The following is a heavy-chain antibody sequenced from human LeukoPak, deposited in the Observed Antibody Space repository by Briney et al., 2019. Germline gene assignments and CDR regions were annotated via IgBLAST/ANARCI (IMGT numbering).Heavy chain of an antibody. J-gene: IGHJ5*02. Sequence: PGGSLRLSCAASGFTFSSYEMNWVRQAPGKGLEWLSYIIGSGSTTQYADSVRDRFTISRDNDKNAVYLQMNSLRADDTAIYYCVRDRGGAYSGDNLFDPWGQGTPVTVSS. D-gene: IGHD2-21*01. V-gene: IGHV3-48*03. CDR3: VRDRGGAYSGDNLFDP. CDR2: IIGSGSTT. CDR1: GFTFSSYE.